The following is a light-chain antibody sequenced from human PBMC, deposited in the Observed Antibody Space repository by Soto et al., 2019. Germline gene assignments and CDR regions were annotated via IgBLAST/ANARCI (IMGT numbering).Light chain of an antibody. CDR3: QQSYTSPRT. CDR2: GSS. J-gene: IGKJ1*01. CDR1: QSINNI. V-gene: IGKV1-39*01. Sequence: DIQMTQSPSSLSASAGDRITITCRASQSINNILNWYLQKPGKAPELLIHGSSTLQSGVPSRFSGSGSGTDFTLTISSLQLEDFATYYCQQSYTSPRTFGQGTKVEIK.